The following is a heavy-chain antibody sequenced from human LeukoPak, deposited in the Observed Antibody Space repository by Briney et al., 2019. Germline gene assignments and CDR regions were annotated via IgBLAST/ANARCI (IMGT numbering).Heavy chain of an antibody. V-gene: IGHV3-66*02. CDR1: GFTVSSNY. CDR2: IYSGGST. D-gene: IGHD5-12*01. Sequence: GGSLRLSCAASGFTVSSNYMNWVRQAPGKGLEWVSVIYSGGSTYYADSVKGRFTVSRDNSKNTLYLQMNSLRPEDTAVYYCARDRGSYAWDYWGQGTLVTVSS. J-gene: IGHJ4*02. CDR3: ARDRGSYAWDY.